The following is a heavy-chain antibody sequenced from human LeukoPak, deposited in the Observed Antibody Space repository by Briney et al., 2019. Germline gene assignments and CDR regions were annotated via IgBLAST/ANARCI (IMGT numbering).Heavy chain of an antibody. CDR3: ASLWPYQLSAFDV. J-gene: IGHJ3*01. V-gene: IGHV4-34*01. D-gene: IGHD2-2*01. CDR2: INHSGST. Sequence: SETLSLTCAVYGGSFSGYYWSWIRQPPGKGLEWIGEINHSGSTNYNPSLKSRVTISVDTSKNQFSLKLSSVTAADTAVYYCASLWPYQLSAFDVWGQGTMVTVSS. CDR1: GGSFSGYY.